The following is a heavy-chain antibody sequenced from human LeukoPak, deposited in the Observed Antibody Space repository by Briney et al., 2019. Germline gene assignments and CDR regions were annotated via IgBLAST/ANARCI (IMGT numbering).Heavy chain of an antibody. V-gene: IGHV1-18*01. J-gene: IGHJ4*02. Sequence: ASVKVSCTASGYLFSRYLITWVRQAPGQGPEWMGWFSGYNGNTNYAQKFQGRVTMTTDTSTSTAYMELRSLRSGDTAVYYCARGALSESWVPRRGYYFDYWGQGTLVTVSP. CDR3: ARGALSESWVPRRGYYFDY. CDR1: GYLFSRYL. D-gene: IGHD1-26*01. CDR2: FSGYNGNT.